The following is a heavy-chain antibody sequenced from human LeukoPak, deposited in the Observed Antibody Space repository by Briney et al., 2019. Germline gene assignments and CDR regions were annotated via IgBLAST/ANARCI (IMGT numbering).Heavy chain of an antibody. V-gene: IGHV4-39*07. Sequence: SETLSLTCTVSGGSINISDYYWGWIRQPPGKGLEWIGSMHYSGSTYYNPSLKSRVTISVDTSKNQFSLKVSSVTAADTAVYYCARGSEYYYDSSGYYYDYWGQGTLVTVSS. D-gene: IGHD3-22*01. CDR2: MHYSGST. CDR3: ARGSEYYYDSSGYYYDY. CDR1: GGSINISDYY. J-gene: IGHJ4*02.